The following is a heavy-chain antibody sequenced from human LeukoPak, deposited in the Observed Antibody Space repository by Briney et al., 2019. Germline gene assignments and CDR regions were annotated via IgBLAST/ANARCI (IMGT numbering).Heavy chain of an antibody. Sequence: SEALSLTCTVSGYSISSGYYWGWIRQPPGKGLEWIGSIYHSGSTYYNPSLKGRVTISVDTSKNQFSLKLSSVTAADTAVYYCARVTVVVVVHYWGQGTLVTVSS. J-gene: IGHJ4*02. CDR2: IYHSGST. CDR1: GYSISSGYY. D-gene: IGHD2-15*01. V-gene: IGHV4-38-2*02. CDR3: ARVTVVVVVHY.